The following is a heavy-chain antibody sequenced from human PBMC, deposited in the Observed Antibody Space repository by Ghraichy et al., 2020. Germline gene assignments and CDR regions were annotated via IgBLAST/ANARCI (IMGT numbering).Heavy chain of an antibody. CDR3: ARIDDYYYYGMDV. V-gene: IGHV3-30-3*01. CDR1: GFTFSSYA. Sequence: GESLNISCAASGFTFSSYAMHWVRQAPGKGLEWVAVISYDGSNKYYADSVKGRFTISRDNSKNTLYLQMNSLRAEDTAVYYCARIDDYYYYGMDVWGQGTTVTVSS. J-gene: IGHJ6*02. CDR2: ISYDGSNK.